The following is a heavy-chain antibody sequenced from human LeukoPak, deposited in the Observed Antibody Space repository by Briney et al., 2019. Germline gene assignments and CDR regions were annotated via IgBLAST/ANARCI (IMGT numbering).Heavy chain of an antibody. D-gene: IGHD5-12*01. CDR2: ISPSSTRI. J-gene: IGHJ4*02. CDR1: GFTFSSYD. V-gene: IGHV3-48*04. CDR3: AKSYMVATIGYFDY. Sequence: PGGSLSLSCAASGFTFSSYDMNWVRQAPGKGLEWVSYISPSSTRIDYAASVRGRFTISRDNAKRSLYLQMSSLRAEDTAVYYCAKSYMVATIGYFDYWGQGTLVTVSS.